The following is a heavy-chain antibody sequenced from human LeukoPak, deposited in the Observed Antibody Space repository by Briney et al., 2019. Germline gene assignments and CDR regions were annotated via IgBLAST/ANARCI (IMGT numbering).Heavy chain of an antibody. D-gene: IGHD3-10*01. Sequence: GASVKVSCKASGYTLTGYYMHWVRQAPGQGLEWMGWINPNSGGTNYAQKFQGRVTMTRDTSISTAYMELSRLRSDDTAVYYCARDPTHDPKARGVAAYWGQGTLVTVSS. CDR1: GYTLTGYY. V-gene: IGHV1-2*02. CDR2: INPNSGGT. CDR3: ARDPTHDPKARGVAAY. J-gene: IGHJ4*02.